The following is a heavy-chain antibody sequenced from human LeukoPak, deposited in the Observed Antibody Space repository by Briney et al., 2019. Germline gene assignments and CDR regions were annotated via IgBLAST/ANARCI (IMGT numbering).Heavy chain of an antibody. CDR1: GGSISSYY. CDR2: IYYSGST. Sequence: SETLSLTCTVSGGSISSYYWSWIRQPPGKALEWIGYIYYSGSTNYNPSLKSRVTISVDTSKNQFSLKLSSVTAADTAVYYCARRLPYYYDSSGYYYFDPWGQGTLVTVSS. CDR3: ARRLPYYYDSSGYYYFDP. V-gene: IGHV4-59*12. D-gene: IGHD3-22*01. J-gene: IGHJ5*02.